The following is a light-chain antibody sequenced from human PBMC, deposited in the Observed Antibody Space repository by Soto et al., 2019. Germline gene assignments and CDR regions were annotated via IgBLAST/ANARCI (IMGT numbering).Light chain of an antibody. J-gene: IGKJ1*01. CDR2: GAS. CDR3: QQYNTCPRT. Sequence: EIVMTQSPATLSVSPGERATLSCRASQSVSTNLAWYQQKPGQAPRLLIYGASTRATGIPARFSGSGSGTDFTLTISSLQSEDFAVYYCQQYNTCPRTFGQGTKVEIK. CDR1: QSVSTN. V-gene: IGKV3-15*01.